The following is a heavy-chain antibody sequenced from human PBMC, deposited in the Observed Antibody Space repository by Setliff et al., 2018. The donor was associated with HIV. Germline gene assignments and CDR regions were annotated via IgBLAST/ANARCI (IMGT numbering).Heavy chain of an antibody. CDR3: ARDRNNYDTNGPYWYFDL. CDR2: IYFTGSA. D-gene: IGHD2-8*01. J-gene: IGHJ2*01. CDR1: GGSLSRTSYY. V-gene: IGHV4-39*07. Sequence: PSETLSLTCTVSGGSLSRTSYYWGWIRQPPGKGLEWLGTIYFTGSAYYNPSLKSRVTISVDTSKNQFSLRLSSVTAADTAVYYCARDRNNYDTNGPYWYFDLWGRGTLVTVSS.